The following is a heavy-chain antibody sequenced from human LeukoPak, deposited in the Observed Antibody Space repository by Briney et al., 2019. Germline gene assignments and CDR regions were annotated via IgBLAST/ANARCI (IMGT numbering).Heavy chain of an antibody. D-gene: IGHD3-16*02. V-gene: IGHV3-49*04. J-gene: IGHJ4*02. Sequence: GGSLRLSCTASGFTFGDYAMSWVRQAPGKGLEWVGFIRSKAYGGTTEYAASVKGRFTISRDDSKSIAYLQMNSLKTEDTAVYYCTTDPTDYDYVWGSYRYQWGQGTLVTVSS. CDR1: GFTFGDYA. CDR3: TTDPTDYDYVWGSYRYQ. CDR2: IRSKAYGGTT.